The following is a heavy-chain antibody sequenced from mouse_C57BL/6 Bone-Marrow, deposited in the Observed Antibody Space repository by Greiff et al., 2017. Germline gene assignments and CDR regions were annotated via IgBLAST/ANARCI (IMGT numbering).Heavy chain of an antibody. CDR3: ARHGMVTGAWFAY. Sequence: EVQVVESGGDLVKPGGSLKLSCAASGFTFSSYGMSWVRQTPDKRLEWVATISSGGSYTYYPHSLKGRFTISRDNAKNTLYLQMSSLKSEDTAMYYCARHGMVTGAWFAYGGQGTLVTVSA. V-gene: IGHV5-6*01. J-gene: IGHJ3*01. D-gene: IGHD2-3*01. CDR1: GFTFSSYG. CDR2: ISSGGSYT.